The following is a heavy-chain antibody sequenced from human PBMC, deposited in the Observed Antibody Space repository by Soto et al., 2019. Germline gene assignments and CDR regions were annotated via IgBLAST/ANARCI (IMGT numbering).Heavy chain of an antibody. J-gene: IGHJ4*01. CDR1: GGSMRNVY. CDR3: ARAHAPTLPFDY. D-gene: IGHD2-15*01. Sequence: SETLSLTCTVSGGSMRNVYWSWIRQPPEKRLEWIGFIFHSGNAKYNPSLKSRVTISIDTSKSQFSLSLDSVTAADTAVYFCARAHAPTLPFDYWGLGTLVTVSS. V-gene: IGHV4-59*01. CDR2: IFHSGNA.